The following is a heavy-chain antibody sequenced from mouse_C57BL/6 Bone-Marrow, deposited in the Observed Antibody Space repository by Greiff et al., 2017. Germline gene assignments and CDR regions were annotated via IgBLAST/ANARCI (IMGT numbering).Heavy chain of an antibody. Sequence: EVKLVESGGGLVKPGGSLKLSCAASGFTFSSYAMSWVRQTPEKRLEWVATISDGGSYTYYPDNVKGRFTISRDNAKNNLYLQMSHLKSEDTAMDYCAIYDGNYGYAMDYWGQGTSVTVSS. V-gene: IGHV5-4*03. CDR2: ISDGGSYT. D-gene: IGHD2-1*01. CDR1: GFTFSSYA. J-gene: IGHJ4*01. CDR3: AIYDGNYGYAMDY.